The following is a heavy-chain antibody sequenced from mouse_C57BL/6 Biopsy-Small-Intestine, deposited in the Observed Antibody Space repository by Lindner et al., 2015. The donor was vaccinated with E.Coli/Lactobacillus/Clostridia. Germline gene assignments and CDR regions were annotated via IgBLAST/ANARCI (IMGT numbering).Heavy chain of an antibody. CDR3: ARDATYHYGSGSWFFDL. J-gene: IGHJ1*01. V-gene: IGHV1-59*01. CDR1: GYTFSNHY. Sequence: SVKVSCKASGYTFSNHYMHWVRRAPGQGLEWMGIMSPTGGFTTYAQNFQGRVTMTSDTSTSTVYMQLSSLRSDDTAVYYCARDATYHYGSGSWFFDLWGRGTLVTVSS. CDR2: MSPTGGFT. D-gene: IGHD1-1*02.